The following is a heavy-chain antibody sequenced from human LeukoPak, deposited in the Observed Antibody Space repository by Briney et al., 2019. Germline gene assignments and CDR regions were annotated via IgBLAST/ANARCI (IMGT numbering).Heavy chain of an antibody. J-gene: IGHJ3*02. CDR1: GFTVSSNS. CDR2: IYSAGST. D-gene: IGHD1-26*01. Sequence: GGSLRLSCAASGFTVSSNSMTWVRQAPGKGLEWVSVIYSAGSTYYADSVKGRFTLSRHNSRNTLYLQMNCLRAEDTAVYYCAKNSGSYSSYAFDIWGQGTVVTVSS. CDR3: AKNSGSYSSYAFDI. V-gene: IGHV3-53*04.